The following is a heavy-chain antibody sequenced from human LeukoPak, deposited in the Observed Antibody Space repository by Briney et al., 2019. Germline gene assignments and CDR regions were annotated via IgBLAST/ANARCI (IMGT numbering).Heavy chain of an antibody. CDR2: SSGSGSST. D-gene: IGHD4-23*01. J-gene: IGHJ3*02. Sequence: PGGSLRLSCAASGFTFSTYAMSWVRQAPGKGLEWVSVSSGSGSSTYYADSVKGRFTISRDNSKNTLYLQMSSLRAEDTAVYYCAKRRVGGDAFDIWGQGTVVTGSS. CDR1: GFTFSTYA. V-gene: IGHV3-23*01. CDR3: AKRRVGGDAFDI.